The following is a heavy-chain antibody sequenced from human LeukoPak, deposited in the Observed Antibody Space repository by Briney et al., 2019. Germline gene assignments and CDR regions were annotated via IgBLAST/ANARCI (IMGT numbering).Heavy chain of an antibody. V-gene: IGHV3-23*01. CDR3: AKKQSMFRGVSTGVAMDV. Sequence: GGSLRLSCAASGFTFSNYGMSWVRQAPGKGLEWVSAISASGVYTFYLESAKGRFTISRDNAENTMYLQMNSLRAEDTAVFFCAKKQSMFRGVSTGVAMDVWGQGTTVTVSS. J-gene: IGHJ6*02. CDR2: ISASGVYT. CDR1: GFTFSNYG. D-gene: IGHD3-10*01.